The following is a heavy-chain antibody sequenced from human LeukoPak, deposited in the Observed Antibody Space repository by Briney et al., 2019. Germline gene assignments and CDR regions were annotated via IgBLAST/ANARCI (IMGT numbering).Heavy chain of an antibody. V-gene: IGHV3-53*01. CDR2: IYSGGST. D-gene: IGHD3-10*01. CDR1: GFTVSSNH. Sequence: GGSLRLSCAASGFTVSSNHMNWVRQAPGKGLEWVSVIYSGGSTNYADSVKGRFTISSDNSKNTLYLQMNNLRGEDTAVYYCARGIVRGVSAPDYWGQGTLVTVSS. CDR3: ARGIVRGVSAPDY. J-gene: IGHJ4*02.